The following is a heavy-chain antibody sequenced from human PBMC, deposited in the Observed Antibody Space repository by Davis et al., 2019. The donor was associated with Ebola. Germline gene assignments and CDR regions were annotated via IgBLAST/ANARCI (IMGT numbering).Heavy chain of an antibody. J-gene: IGHJ4*02. CDR1: GYTFTSYY. D-gene: IGHD3-10*01. Sequence: ASVQVSCKASGYTFTSYYMHWVRQAPGQGLEWMGIINPSGGSTSYAQKFQGRVTMTRDTSTSTVYMELSSLRSEDTAVYYCARAASKYYYGSGSYYNWGQGTLVTVSS. CDR2: INPSGGST. V-gene: IGHV1-46*01. CDR3: ARAASKYYYGSGSYYN.